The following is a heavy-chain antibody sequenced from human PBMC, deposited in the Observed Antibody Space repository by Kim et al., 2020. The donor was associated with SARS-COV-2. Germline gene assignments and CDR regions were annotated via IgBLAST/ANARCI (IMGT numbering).Heavy chain of an antibody. CDR2: ISSSSSYI. Sequence: GGSLRLSCAASGFTFSSYSMNWVRQAPGKGLEWVSSISSSSSYIYYADSVKGRFTISRDNAKNSLYLQMNSLRAEDTAVYYCARDHPGEELWFGELPGRADYYYGMDVWGQGTTVTVSS. CDR1: GFTFSSYS. J-gene: IGHJ6*02. V-gene: IGHV3-21*01. D-gene: IGHD3-10*01. CDR3: ARDHPGEELWFGELPGRADYYYGMDV.